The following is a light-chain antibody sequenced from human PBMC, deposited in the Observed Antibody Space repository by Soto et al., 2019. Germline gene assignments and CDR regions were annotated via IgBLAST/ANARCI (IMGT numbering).Light chain of an antibody. V-gene: IGLV2-14*01. CDR2: KVN. J-gene: IGLJ1*01. CDR1: SSDVGGSKY. CDR3: TSSTTDSVYV. Sequence: QSALTQPASVSGSPGQSITISCAGTSSDVGGSKYVSWYQQCPGKVPKLMINKVNNRPSRVSNGYSAPKPGNTASLTISGLLAEDEADYFCTSSTTDSVYVLGRVTKVTVL.